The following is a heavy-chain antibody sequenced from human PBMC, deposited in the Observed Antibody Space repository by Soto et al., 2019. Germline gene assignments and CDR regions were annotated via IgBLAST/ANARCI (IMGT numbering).Heavy chain of an antibody. Sequence: QVQLVQSGAEVKKPGSSVKVSCKASGGTFSSYAISWVRQAPGQGLEWMGGIIPIFGTANYAQKFQGRVTITADESTSTAYIELSSLRSEDTAVYYCARSWVTYYYDRSAFDIWGQGTMVTVSS. V-gene: IGHV1-69*01. CDR1: GGTFSSYA. CDR2: IIPIFGTA. D-gene: IGHD3-22*01. CDR3: ARSWVTYYYDRSAFDI. J-gene: IGHJ3*02.